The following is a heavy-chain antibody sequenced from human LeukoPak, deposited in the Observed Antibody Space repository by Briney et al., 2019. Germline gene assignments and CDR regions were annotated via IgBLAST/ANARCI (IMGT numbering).Heavy chain of an antibody. D-gene: IGHD5-24*01. CDR2: IYASGSP. J-gene: IGHJ4*02. Sequence: SETLSLTCTVSGGSISSYYWSWVRQPAGKGLEWIGRIYASGSPYYNPSLRSRVTMSVDTSKNQFSLKLTSVTAADTAVYYCARVGGDGYNFDYWGQGTVVTVPS. V-gene: IGHV4-4*07. CDR3: ARVGGDGYNFDY. CDR1: GGSISSYY.